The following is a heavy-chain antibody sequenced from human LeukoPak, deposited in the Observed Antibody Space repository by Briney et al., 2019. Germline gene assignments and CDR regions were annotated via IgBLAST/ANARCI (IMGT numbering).Heavy chain of an antibody. Sequence: GGSLRLSCAASGFTFSDYYMSWIRQAPGKGLEWVSYITSSDNTIYYADSVKGRFTISRDNAKNSLYLQMDSLRADDTAVYYCARDRTVGTTPIFDYWGQGTLVTVSS. CDR3: ARDRTVGTTPIFDY. CDR1: GFTFSDYY. V-gene: IGHV3-11*01. J-gene: IGHJ4*02. CDR2: ITSSDNTI. D-gene: IGHD4-23*01.